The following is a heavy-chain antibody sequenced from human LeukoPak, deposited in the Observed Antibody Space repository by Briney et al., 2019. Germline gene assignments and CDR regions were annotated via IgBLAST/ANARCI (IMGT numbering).Heavy chain of an antibody. CDR2: ISISSRYI. CDR3: ARDSPLLRALDY. J-gene: IGHJ4*02. D-gene: IGHD2-15*01. Sequence: PGGSLGLSCAASGFIFSDYSMNWIRQAPGKGLKWVALISISSRYIYYADSVKGRFTISRDNAKNSLYLQMNSLRAEDTAVYYCARDSPLLRALDYWGQGTLVTVSS. CDR1: GFIFSDYS. V-gene: IGHV3-21*01.